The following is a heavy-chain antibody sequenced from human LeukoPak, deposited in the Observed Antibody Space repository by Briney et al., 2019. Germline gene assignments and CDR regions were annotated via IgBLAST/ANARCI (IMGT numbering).Heavy chain of an antibody. V-gene: IGHV1-2*02. Sequence: ASVKVSCKASGYTLANNHLYWVRQAPGQGLEWMGWIDPNSGVTNFAQNLQGRLTMTTDTSINTAYMELSRLTSDDTTVYYCARELGISAFDVWGQGTLVTVSS. CDR3: ARELGISAFDV. CDR1: GYTLANNH. D-gene: IGHD1-26*01. CDR2: IDPNSGVT. J-gene: IGHJ3*01.